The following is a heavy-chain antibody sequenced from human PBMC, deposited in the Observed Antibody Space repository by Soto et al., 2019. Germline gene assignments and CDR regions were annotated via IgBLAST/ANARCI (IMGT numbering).Heavy chain of an antibody. V-gene: IGHV1-69*08. CDR3: ARDDCSGGNCYYDY. CDR1: GGTFSSYT. Sequence: GASVKVSCKTSGGTFSSYTISWVRQAPGQGLEWMGWIIAIIGNADYAQKLQGRATITTDKSTSTAYMELRSLRSDDTAVYYCARDDCSGGNCYYDYWGQGTLVTVSS. D-gene: IGHD2-15*01. J-gene: IGHJ4*02. CDR2: IIAIIGNA.